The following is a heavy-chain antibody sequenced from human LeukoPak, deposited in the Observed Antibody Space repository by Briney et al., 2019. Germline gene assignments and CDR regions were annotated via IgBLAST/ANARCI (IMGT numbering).Heavy chain of an antibody. CDR3: AADSRQLQPHDAFDI. D-gene: IGHD1-1*01. V-gene: IGHV1-58*01. CDR1: GFTFTNSV. CDR2: IVVGSGHT. Sequence: SVKVSCKASGFTFTNSVVQWVRQARGQRLEWIGWIVVGSGHTNFAQRFQERVTITRDMSASTAYMDLTGLRSDDTAVYYCAADSRQLQPHDAFDIWGQGTMVTVSS. J-gene: IGHJ3*02.